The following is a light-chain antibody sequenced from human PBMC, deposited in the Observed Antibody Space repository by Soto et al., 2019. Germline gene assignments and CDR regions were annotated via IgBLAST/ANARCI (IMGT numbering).Light chain of an antibody. Sequence: SYELTQPPSVSVSPGQAARITCSGDVLPKKYAYWYQQKSGQAPVLVIYEDSKRPSGIPERFSGSSSGTMATLTITGAQVEDEADYYCYSTDISGNHGVFGGGTKVTVL. J-gene: IGLJ3*02. CDR2: EDS. CDR3: YSTDISGNHGV. V-gene: IGLV3-10*01. CDR1: VLPKKY.